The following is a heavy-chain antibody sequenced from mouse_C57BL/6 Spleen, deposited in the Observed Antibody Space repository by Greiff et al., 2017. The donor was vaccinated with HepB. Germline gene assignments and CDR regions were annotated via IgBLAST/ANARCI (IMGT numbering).Heavy chain of an antibody. CDR3: ARSAGYGYFDV. CDR1: GYTFTDYN. J-gene: IGHJ1*03. Sequence: VQLQQSGPELVKPGASVKIPCKASGYTFTDYNMDWVKQSHGKSLEWIGDINPNNGGTIYNQKFKGKATLTADKSSSTAYMQLSSLTSEDSAVYFCARSAGYGYFDVWGTGTTVTVSS. CDR2: INPNNGGT. D-gene: IGHD6-1*01. V-gene: IGHV1-18*01.